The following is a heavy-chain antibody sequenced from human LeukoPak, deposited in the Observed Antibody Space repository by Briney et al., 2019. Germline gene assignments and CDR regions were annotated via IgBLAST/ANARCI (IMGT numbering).Heavy chain of an antibody. CDR1: GFTFGDYA. V-gene: IGHV3-49*03. CDR3: TREAVVPFDY. CDR2: IRSKAYGGTT. J-gene: IGHJ4*02. D-gene: IGHD4-23*01. Sequence: GGSLRLSCTASGFTFGDYAMGWFRQAPGKGLEWVGFIRSKAYGGTTEYAASVKGRFTISRDDSKSIAYLQMNSLKTEDTAVYYCTREAVVPFDYWGQGTLVTVSS.